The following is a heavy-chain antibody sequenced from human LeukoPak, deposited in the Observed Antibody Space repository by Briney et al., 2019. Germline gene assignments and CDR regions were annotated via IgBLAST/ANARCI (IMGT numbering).Heavy chain of an antibody. V-gene: IGHV4-34*12. CDR1: VGSFSGYY. J-gene: IGHJ6*03. D-gene: IGHD5-18*01. Sequence: SETLSLTCALYVGSFSGYYWRGIRQPPGKGRECVGEIIHCGSNKYNPPLKSRVTISGDTSKNQFSLKLSSVTAADTAVYFCARVGYSYVINDWSRTGLGAYATKHYYHMDVWGKGTTVTVSS. CDR3: ARVGYSYVINDWSRTGLGAYATKHYYHMDV. CDR2: IIHCGSN.